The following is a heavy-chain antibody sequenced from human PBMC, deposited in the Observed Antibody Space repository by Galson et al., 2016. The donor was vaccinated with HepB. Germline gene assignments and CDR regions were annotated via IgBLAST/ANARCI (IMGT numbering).Heavy chain of an antibody. CDR2: VNYAGNT. Sequence: SETLSLTCSVSDGSIRSMSYYWGWIRQPPGKGLEWIGNVNYAGNTYYNPSLKSRVTITVDTTKNQFSLKVNSLTAADTAVYYCARQKRYCSSTRCYNDYFGMDLWGKGTTVTVSS. J-gene: IGHJ6*04. D-gene: IGHD2-2*02. CDR1: DGSIRSMSYY. V-gene: IGHV4-39*01. CDR3: ARQKRYCSSTRCYNDYFGMDL.